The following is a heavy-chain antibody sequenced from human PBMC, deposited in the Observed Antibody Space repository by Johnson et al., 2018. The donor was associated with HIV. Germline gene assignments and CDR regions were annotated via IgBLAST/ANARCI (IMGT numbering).Heavy chain of an antibody. J-gene: IGHJ3*02. CDR3: ARSVDYGDSLCAFDI. CDR2: IKQDGSNK. CDR1: GFTFSSYW. D-gene: IGHD4-17*01. Sequence: VQLVESGGGVVQPGGSLRLSCAASGFTFSSYWMSWVRQAPGKGLEWVANIKQDGSNKYYADSVKGRFTISRDNSKNTLYLQMNSLRAEDTAVYYCARSVDYGDSLCAFDIWGQGTLVTVSS. V-gene: IGHV3-7*01.